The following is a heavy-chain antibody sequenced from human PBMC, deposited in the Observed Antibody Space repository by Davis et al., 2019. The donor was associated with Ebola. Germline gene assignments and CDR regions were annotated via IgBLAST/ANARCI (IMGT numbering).Heavy chain of an antibody. J-gene: IGHJ5*02. CDR1: GGSISSYY. CDR2: IYYSGST. D-gene: IGHD2-2*01. Sequence: SETLSLTCTVSGGSISSYYWSWIRQPPGKGLEWIGYIYYSGSTNYNPSLKSRVTISVDTSKNQFSLKLSSVTAVDTAVYYCARAIVVAPFDPWGQGTLVTVSS. CDR3: ARAIVVAPFDP. V-gene: IGHV4-59*01.